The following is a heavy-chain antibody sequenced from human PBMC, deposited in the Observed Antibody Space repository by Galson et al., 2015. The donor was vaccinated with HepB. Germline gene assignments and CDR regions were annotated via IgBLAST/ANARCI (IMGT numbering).Heavy chain of an antibody. CDR2: IWHDGSDK. J-gene: IGHJ6*03. CDR1: GFTFSNHG. V-gene: IGHV3-33*08. CDR3: ARGSMDYSTSHRPSYFYYMDV. Sequence: SLRLSCAASGFTFSNHGMHWVRQAPGQGLEWVAVIWHDGSDKYYADSEKGRFTISRDNSENTLFLQVNGLRAEDTAVYYCARGSMDYSTSHRPSYFYYMDVWGKGATVTVSS. D-gene: IGHD6-6*01.